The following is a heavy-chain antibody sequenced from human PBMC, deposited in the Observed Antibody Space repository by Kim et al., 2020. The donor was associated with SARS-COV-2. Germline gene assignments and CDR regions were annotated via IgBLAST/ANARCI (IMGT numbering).Heavy chain of an antibody. CDR3: AKEYRVGGAHDAFDI. J-gene: IGHJ3*02. Sequence: GGSLRLSCAASGFTFDDYAMHWVRQAPGKFLEWVSLISGDGGSTYYADSVKGRFTITRDNSKNSLYLQMNSLRTEDTALYYCAKEYRVGGAHDAFDIWGQGTMITVSS. CDR1: GFTFDDYA. CDR2: ISGDGGST. V-gene: IGHV3-43*02. D-gene: IGHD5-18*01.